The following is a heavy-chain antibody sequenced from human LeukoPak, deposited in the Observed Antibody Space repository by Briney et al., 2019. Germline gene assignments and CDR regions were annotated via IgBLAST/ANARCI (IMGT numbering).Heavy chain of an antibody. CDR3: ARDAGITGTTDLDY. CDR2: ISSTSSYI. J-gene: IGHJ4*01. D-gene: IGHD1-14*01. V-gene: IGHV3-21*01. CDR1: GFSISTCS. Sequence: GGSLRLSCAASGFSISTCSMDWVRQAPGKGLEWVSSISSTSSYIYYADSVKGRFTISRDNAKNSLYLQMNSLRAEDTAVYYCARDAGITGTTDLDYWGHGTLVTVSS.